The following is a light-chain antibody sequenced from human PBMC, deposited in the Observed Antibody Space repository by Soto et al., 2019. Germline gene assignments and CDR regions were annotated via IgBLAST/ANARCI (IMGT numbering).Light chain of an antibody. CDR2: AAS. CDR3: QQFNNRHPWT. CDR1: QSISRS. Sequence: MVLSQSPAILSGSPGERAALFCRSGQSISRSLAWYQQRPGQAPRLLLYAASSRATGIPDRFSGSGSGTEFTLTISGLQPDDFAVYYCQQFNNRHPWTFGQGTKVDIK. J-gene: IGKJ1*01. V-gene: IGKV3D-15*01.